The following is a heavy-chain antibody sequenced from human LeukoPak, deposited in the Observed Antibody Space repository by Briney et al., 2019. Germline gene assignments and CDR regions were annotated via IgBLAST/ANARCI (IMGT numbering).Heavy chain of an antibody. CDR2: ISHSGST. V-gene: IGHV4-30-2*01. D-gene: IGHD6-19*01. CDR1: GGSISSGGYS. J-gene: IGHJ4*02. Sequence: SQTLSLTCAVSGGSISSGGYSWSWIRQPPGKGLEWIGEISHSGSTNYNPSLKSRVTISVDTSKNQFSLKLSSVTAADTAVYYCARVTRGVAVAGVFDYWGQGTLVTVSS. CDR3: ARVTRGVAVAGVFDY.